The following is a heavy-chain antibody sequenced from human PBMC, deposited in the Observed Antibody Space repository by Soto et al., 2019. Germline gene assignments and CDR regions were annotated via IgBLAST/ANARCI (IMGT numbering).Heavy chain of an antibody. CDR2: IHRDGSET. Sequence: GGSLRLSCADSKLTFTWMSWVRQAPGKGLEWVANIHRDGSETYCVDSVKGRFTVSRDNAKNSMYLQMNSLRVEDTAVYYCAAQSSSSWRFDHWGQGTLVTVSS. CDR3: AAQSSSSWRFDH. D-gene: IGHD6-13*01. V-gene: IGHV3-7*01. J-gene: IGHJ4*02. CDR1: KLTFTW.